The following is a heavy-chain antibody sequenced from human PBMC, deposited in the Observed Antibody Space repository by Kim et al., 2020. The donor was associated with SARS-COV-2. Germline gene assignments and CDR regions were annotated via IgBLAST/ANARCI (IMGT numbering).Heavy chain of an antibody. CDR2: ISYSGST. D-gene: IGHD3-10*01. V-gene: IGHV4-59*08. Sequence: SETLSLTCTVSGGSISSYYWSWIRQPPGKGLEWIGYISYSGSTNYNPSLKSRVTISVDTSKNQFSLKLSSVTAADTAVYYCARWSRYYYGSGSYYNKGEPKRDAFDIWGQGTMVTVSS. CDR3: ARWSRYYYGSGSYYNKGEPKRDAFDI. J-gene: IGHJ3*02. CDR1: GGSISSYY.